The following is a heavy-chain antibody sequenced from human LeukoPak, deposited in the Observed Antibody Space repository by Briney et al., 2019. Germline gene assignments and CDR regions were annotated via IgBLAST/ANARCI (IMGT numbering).Heavy chain of an antibody. J-gene: IGHJ5*02. CDR3: AREESCTSCYRRWFDP. Sequence: ASVKVSCKASGYTFTSYYMHWVRQAPGQGLEWMGIINPSGGSTSYAQKFQGRVTMTRDMPTSTVYMELSSLRSEDTAVYYCAREESCTSCYRRWFDPWGQGTLVTVSS. CDR2: INPSGGST. D-gene: IGHD2-2*01. CDR1: GYTFTSYY. V-gene: IGHV1-46*01.